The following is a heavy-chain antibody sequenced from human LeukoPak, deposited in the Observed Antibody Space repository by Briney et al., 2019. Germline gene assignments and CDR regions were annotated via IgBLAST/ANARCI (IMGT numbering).Heavy chain of an antibody. D-gene: IGHD3-3*01. Sequence: GGTLRLSCAASGFTFSSYGMSWVRQAPGKGLEWVSAISGSGGSTYYADSVKGRFTISRDNSKNTLYLQMNSLRAEDTAVYYCAKDGPLLRFLEWSRLGYYMDVWGKGTTVTVSS. CDR1: GFTFSSYG. J-gene: IGHJ6*03. CDR2: ISGSGGST. CDR3: AKDGPLLRFLEWSRLGYYMDV. V-gene: IGHV3-23*01.